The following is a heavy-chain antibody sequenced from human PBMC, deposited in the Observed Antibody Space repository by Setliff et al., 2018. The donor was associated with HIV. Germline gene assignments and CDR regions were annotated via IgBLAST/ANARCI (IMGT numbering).Heavy chain of an antibody. CDR1: GGAISSSSYY. CDR3: ARLWLRGPPT. V-gene: IGHV4-39*07. CDR2: FYLTEST. Sequence: SETLSLTCNVSGGAISSSSYYWVWIRQPPGKGLDWIGSFYLTESTNYNPTLKSRVTISGDTSRNQFSLKLSSVTAADTAVYYCARLWLRGPPTWGQGTMVTVSS. J-gene: IGHJ3*01. D-gene: IGHD5-12*01.